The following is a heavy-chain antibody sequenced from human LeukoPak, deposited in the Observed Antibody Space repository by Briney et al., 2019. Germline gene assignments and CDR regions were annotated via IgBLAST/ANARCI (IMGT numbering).Heavy chain of an antibody. Sequence: KSSETLSLTCTVSGGSISSYYWSWIRQPAGKGLEWIGRIYTSGSTNSNPSLKSRVTMSVDTSKSQFSLKLSSVTAADTAVYYCAREGVWGSYRYWGQGTLVTVSS. D-gene: IGHD3-16*02. V-gene: IGHV4-4*07. J-gene: IGHJ4*02. CDR3: AREGVWGSYRY. CDR1: GGSISSYY. CDR2: IYTSGST.